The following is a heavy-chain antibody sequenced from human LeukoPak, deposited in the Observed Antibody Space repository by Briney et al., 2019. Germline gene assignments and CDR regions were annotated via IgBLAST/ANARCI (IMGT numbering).Heavy chain of an antibody. CDR1: GSSISNYY. J-gene: IGHJ6*03. D-gene: IGHD2-15*01. CDR2: IYSSGST. CDR3: ARGLPYYSHYYMDV. V-gene: IGHV4-4*07. Sequence: SETLSLTCIVSGSSISNYYWSWIRQPAGKGLEWIGRIYSSGSTNYNPSLKSRVTMSLDTSKNQFSLKLSSVTAADTAVYYCARGLPYYSHYYMDVWGKGTTVTVSS.